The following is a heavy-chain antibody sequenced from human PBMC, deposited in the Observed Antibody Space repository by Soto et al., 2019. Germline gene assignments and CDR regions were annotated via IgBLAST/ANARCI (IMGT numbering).Heavy chain of an antibody. CDR2: IYPGDSDT. D-gene: IGHD1-26*01. V-gene: IGHV5-51*01. CDR1: GYTFSNYW. J-gene: IGHJ3*02. Sequence: PGESLKISCKGSGYTFSNYWIDWVRKMPGKGLEWMGIIYPGDSDTRYSPSFQGQVTISVDKSITTAYLQWSSLKASDTAMYYCATRRDGGSYTAFDIWGQGTMVTVSS. CDR3: ATRRDGGSYTAFDI.